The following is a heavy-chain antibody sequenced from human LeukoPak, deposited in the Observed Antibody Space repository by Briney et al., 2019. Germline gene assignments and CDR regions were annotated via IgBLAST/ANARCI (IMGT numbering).Heavy chain of an antibody. CDR3: AKDRSCINDECHGDFDY. Sequence: GGSLRPSCAASGFIFSSYAMSWVRQAPGKGLEWVSTISGSGGSTYYADSVKGRFTISRDNSKNTVYLQMNSLRAEDTAVYYCAKDRSCINDECHGDFDYWGQGTLVTVSS. V-gene: IGHV3-23*01. CDR1: GFIFSSYA. J-gene: IGHJ4*02. D-gene: IGHD2-8*01. CDR2: ISGSGGST.